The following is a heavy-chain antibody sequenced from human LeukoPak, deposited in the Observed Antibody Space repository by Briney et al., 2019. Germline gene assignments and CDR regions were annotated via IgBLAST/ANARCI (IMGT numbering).Heavy chain of an antibody. CDR3: ARDWVSGSYPPTY. V-gene: IGHV1-18*01. J-gene: IGHJ4*02. CDR2: ISGYNGNT. Sequence: ASVKVSCTASGYTFTSYGITWVRQAPGQGLEWMGWISGYNGNTNYAQNLQGRVTMTTDTSTSTTYMELRSLRSDDTAVYYCARDWVSGSYPPTYWGQGTLVTVSS. CDR1: GYTFTSYG. D-gene: IGHD1-26*01.